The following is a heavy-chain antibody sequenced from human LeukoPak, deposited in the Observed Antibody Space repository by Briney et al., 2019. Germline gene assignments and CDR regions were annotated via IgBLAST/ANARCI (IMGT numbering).Heavy chain of an antibody. D-gene: IGHD6-19*01. J-gene: IGHJ3*02. CDR3: ARHSHSSGWYLYAFDI. CDR2: FYYSGST. CDR1: GGSISSSSYY. V-gene: IGHV4-39*01. Sequence: SETLSLTCTVSGGSISSSSYYWGWVRQPPGKGVEWIGSFYYSGSTYYNPSLNTPVTISVDTSKNQFSLKLSSVTAADTAVYYCARHSHSSGWYLYAFDIWGQGTMVTVSS.